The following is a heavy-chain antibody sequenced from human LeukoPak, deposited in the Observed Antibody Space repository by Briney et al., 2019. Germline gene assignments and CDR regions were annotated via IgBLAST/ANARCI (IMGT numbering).Heavy chain of an antibody. CDR3: ATAVGLGYCSGGSCYPDFDY. V-gene: IGHV3-23*01. CDR2: ISGSGGST. J-gene: IGHJ4*02. CDR1: GFTFSSYA. Sequence: GGSLRLSCAASGFTFSSYAMSWVRQAPGKGLEWVSSISGSGGSTYYADSVKGRFTISRDNSKNTLYLQMNSLRAEDTAVYYCATAVGLGYCSGGSCYPDFDYWGQGTLVTVSS. D-gene: IGHD2-15*01.